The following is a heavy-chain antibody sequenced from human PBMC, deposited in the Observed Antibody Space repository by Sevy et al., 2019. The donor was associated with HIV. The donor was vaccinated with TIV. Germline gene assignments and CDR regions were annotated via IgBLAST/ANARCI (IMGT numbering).Heavy chain of an antibody. V-gene: IGHV3-11*04. CDR1: GFTFSDSY. J-gene: IGHJ4*02. Sequence: GGSLRLSCAASGFTFSDSYMSWFRQAPGKGLEWVSYISSSGSTIYYADSVKGRFTISRDNAKNSLYLQMNSLRAEDTAVYYCAREGTGVGYSSSWYVNFDYWGQGTLVTVSS. CDR2: ISSSGSTI. D-gene: IGHD6-13*01. CDR3: AREGTGVGYSSSWYVNFDY.